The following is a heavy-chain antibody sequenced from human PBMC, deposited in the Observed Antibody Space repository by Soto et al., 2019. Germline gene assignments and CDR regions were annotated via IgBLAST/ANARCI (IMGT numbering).Heavy chain of an antibody. CDR2: ISYDGSNK. D-gene: IGHD1-26*01. J-gene: IGHJ6*02. Sequence: GGSLRLSWAASGFTFSSYGMHWVRQAPGKGLEWVAVISYDGSNKYYADSVKGRFTISRDNSKNTLYLQMNSLRAEDTAVYYCAKDYSFGYRSNFYYYGMDVWGQGTTVTVSS. V-gene: IGHV3-30*18. CDR1: GFTFSSYG. CDR3: AKDYSFGYRSNFYYYGMDV.